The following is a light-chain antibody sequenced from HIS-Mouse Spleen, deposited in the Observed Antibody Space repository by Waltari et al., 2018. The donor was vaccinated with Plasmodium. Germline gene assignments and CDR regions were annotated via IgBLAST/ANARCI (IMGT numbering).Light chain of an antibody. CDR3: CSYAGSYTWV. J-gene: IGLJ3*02. V-gene: IGLV2-11*01. CDR2: DVS. CDR1: SSDVGGYNY. Sequence: QSALTQPRPVSGSPGQSVTISCTGTSSDVGGYNYVSWYQQHPGKAPKLMIYDVSKRPSGVPGRFSGSKSGNTASLTISGLQAEDEADYYCCSYAGSYTWVFGGGTKLTV.